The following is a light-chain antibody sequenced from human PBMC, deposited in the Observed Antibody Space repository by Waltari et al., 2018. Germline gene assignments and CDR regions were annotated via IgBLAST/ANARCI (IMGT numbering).Light chain of an antibody. CDR1: SSDVGAHNY. V-gene: IGLV2-8*01. CDR3: ISYAGNNKYV. Sequence: QSALTQPPSASGSPGQSVTISCTGTSSDVGAHNYVSWYQQYPDKAPKPMIYEVTKRPSGVPDRCSGSKSGNTASLTVSGLQAEDEADYYCISYAGNNKYVLGAGTKVTVL. CDR2: EVT. J-gene: IGLJ1*01.